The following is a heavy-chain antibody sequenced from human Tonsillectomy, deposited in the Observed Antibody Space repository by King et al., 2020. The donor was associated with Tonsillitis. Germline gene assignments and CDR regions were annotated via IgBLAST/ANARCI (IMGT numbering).Heavy chain of an antibody. Sequence: VQLVESGGGLVQPGGSLRLSCAASGFTVSSNYMSWVRQAPGKGLEWVSVIYSGGNTYYADSVKGRFTIHRDNSKNTQYLQRNSLRAEDTAVYYCARETASCNSDCFAFDIWGQGTMVTVSS. CDR1: GFTVSSNY. J-gene: IGHJ3*02. CDR2: IYSGGNT. D-gene: IGHD2-21*02. V-gene: IGHV3-66*01. CDR3: ARETASCNSDCFAFDI.